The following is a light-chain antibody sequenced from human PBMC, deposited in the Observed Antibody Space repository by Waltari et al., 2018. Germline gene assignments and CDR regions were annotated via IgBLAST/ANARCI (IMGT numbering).Light chain of an antibody. CDR2: GSS. V-gene: IGKV3-20*01. J-gene: IGKJ1*01. CDR3: QHYVRLPAT. CDR1: QSVAGT. Sequence: LVLPQSPGTLSLSPGQRATFSCRASQSVAGTLAWYQQKPGQAPRLLMYGSSIRAPGSPDRFSGTGSGTDFSLTISRLEPEDFAVYYCQHYVRLPATFGQGTKVEIK.